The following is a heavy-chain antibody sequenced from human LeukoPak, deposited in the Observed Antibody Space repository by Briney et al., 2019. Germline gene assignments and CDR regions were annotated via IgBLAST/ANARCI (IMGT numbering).Heavy chain of an antibody. CDR1: GYTFTSYD. D-gene: IGHD5-18*01. V-gene: IGHV1-8*01. Sequence: ASVKVSCKASGYTFTSYDINWVRQASGQGLEWMGWMNPNSGNTGYAQKFQGRVTMTRNTSIRTAYMELSGLRSEDTAVYYCAKRGFRYGDFDYWGQGTLVTVSS. CDR2: MNPNSGNT. CDR3: AKRGFRYGDFDY. J-gene: IGHJ4*02.